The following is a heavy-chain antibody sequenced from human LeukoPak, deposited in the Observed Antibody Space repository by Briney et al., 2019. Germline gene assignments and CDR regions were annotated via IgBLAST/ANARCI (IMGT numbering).Heavy chain of an antibody. D-gene: IGHD5-18*01. CDR2: IYYSGST. V-gene: IGHV4-59*01. Sequence: KPSESLSLTCTVSGGSISSYYWSWIRQPPGKGLEWIGYIYYSGSTNYNPSLKSRVTISVDTSKNQFSMKLSSVTAADTAVYYCAREKGNSYGYDYWGQGTLVTVSS. J-gene: IGHJ4*02. CDR3: AREKGNSYGYDY. CDR1: GGSISSYY.